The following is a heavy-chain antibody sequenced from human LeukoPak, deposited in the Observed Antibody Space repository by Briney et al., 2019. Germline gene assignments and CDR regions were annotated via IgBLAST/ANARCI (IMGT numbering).Heavy chain of an antibody. CDR1: GFTINDNY. CDR2: IYRGGNS. CDR3: ARDNPGYYDSSGYFY. D-gene: IGHD3-22*01. Sequence: GVSLRLSCVASGFTINDNYMSWVRQAPGKGLEWISLIYRGGNSYYADSVKGRFTISRDNSENTLYLQMNSLRADDTAVYYCARDNPGYYDSSGYFYWGQGTLVTVSS. V-gene: IGHV3-53*01. J-gene: IGHJ4*02.